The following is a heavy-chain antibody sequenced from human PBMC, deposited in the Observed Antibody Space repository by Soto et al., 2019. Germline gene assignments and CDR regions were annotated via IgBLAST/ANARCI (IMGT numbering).Heavy chain of an antibody. CDR1: GFTFSSYA. Sequence: GGSLRLSCAASGFTFSSYAMHWVRQAPGKGLGWVAVISYDGSNKYYADSVKGRSTISRDNSKNTLYVQMNSLRAEDTAVYYCARGPSSLTRFDYWGQGTLVTVFS. CDR2: ISYDGSNK. D-gene: IGHD2-2*01. J-gene: IGHJ4*02. V-gene: IGHV3-30-3*01. CDR3: ARGPSSLTRFDY.